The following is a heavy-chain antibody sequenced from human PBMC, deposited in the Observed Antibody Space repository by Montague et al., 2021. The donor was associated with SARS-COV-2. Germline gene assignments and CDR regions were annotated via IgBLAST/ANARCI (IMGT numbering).Heavy chain of an antibody. CDR1: GGSISSSSYY. V-gene: IGHV4-39*01. CDR3: AGPGPMVRGVIKPSGWFVP. Sequence: SETLSLTCTVSGGSISSSSYYWGWIRQPPGKGLEWIGSIYYSGSTYYNPSLKSRVTISVDTSKNQFSLKLSSVTAADTAVYYCAGPGPMVRGVIKPSGWFVPRGQGTLVTVSS. J-gene: IGHJ5*02. D-gene: IGHD3-10*01. CDR2: IYYSGST.